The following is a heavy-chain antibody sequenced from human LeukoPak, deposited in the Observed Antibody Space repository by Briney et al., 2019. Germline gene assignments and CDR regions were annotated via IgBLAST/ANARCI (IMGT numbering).Heavy chain of an antibody. V-gene: IGHV1-18*01. J-gene: IGHJ4*02. Sequence: ASVKVSCKASGYTFTSYGISWVRQAPGQGLEGMGWISAYNGNTNYAQKLQGRVTMTTDTSTSTAYMELRSLRSDDTAVYYCARASDIASSHDYWGQGTLVTVSS. CDR1: GYTFTSYG. CDR2: ISAYNGNT. D-gene: IGHD5/OR15-5a*01. CDR3: ARASDIASSHDY.